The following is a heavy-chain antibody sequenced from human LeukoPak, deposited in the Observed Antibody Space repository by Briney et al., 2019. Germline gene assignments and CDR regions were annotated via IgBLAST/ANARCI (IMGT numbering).Heavy chain of an antibody. CDR1: EFTFSSYS. CDR3: VSAIRGSPIDY. V-gene: IGHV3-48*04. Sequence: GGSLRLSCAASEFTFSSYSMNWVRQAPGKGLEWVSYITNSGNSKSYADSVKGRFTISRDNAKNSLFLQMNSLRAEDTAIYYCVSAIRGSPIDYWGQGTLVSVPS. D-gene: IGHD3-10*01. J-gene: IGHJ4*02. CDR2: ITNSGNSK.